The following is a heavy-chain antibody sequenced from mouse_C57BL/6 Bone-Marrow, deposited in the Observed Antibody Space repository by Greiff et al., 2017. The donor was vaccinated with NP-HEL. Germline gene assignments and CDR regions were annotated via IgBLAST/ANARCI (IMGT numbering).Heavy chain of an antibody. J-gene: IGHJ3*01. Sequence: VQLQQSGPGLVAPSQSLSITCTVSGFSLTSYAISWVRQPTGKGLEWLGVIWTGGGTNYNSALKSRLSISKDNSKSQVFLKMNSLQTDDTARYYCARNYYGSSYWFAYWGQGTLVTVSA. CDR2: IWTGGGT. V-gene: IGHV2-9-1*01. D-gene: IGHD1-1*01. CDR3: ARNYYGSSYWFAY. CDR1: GFSLTSYA.